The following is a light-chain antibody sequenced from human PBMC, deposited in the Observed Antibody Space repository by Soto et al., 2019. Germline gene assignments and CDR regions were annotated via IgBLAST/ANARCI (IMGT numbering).Light chain of an antibody. CDR3: QVRSDWPPFKYT. Sequence: EIVLTQYPATLSLSAGERVTLSCMSSQSVNTMVAWSQQQVGRTPRLLIYETSSRATGVPARFSGSGSGTDFTISISRLETEDFAIYFCQVRSDWPPFKYTFGQGTKLEVK. V-gene: IGKV3-11*01. CDR2: ETS. CDR1: QSVNTM. J-gene: IGKJ2*01.